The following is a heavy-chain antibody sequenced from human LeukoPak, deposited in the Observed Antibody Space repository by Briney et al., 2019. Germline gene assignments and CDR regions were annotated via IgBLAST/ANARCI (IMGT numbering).Heavy chain of an antibody. CDR2: VSSSNSYT. D-gene: IGHD6-19*01. Sequence: GGSLRLSCAASGFPFSIYNMNWVRQAPGKGLEWVSSVSSSNSYTYYADSVKGRFTISRDNAKNSLYLQMNSLRDEDTAVYYCARWGAVAGTGFDYWGQGTLVTVSS. J-gene: IGHJ4*02. CDR1: GFPFSIYN. CDR3: ARWGAVAGTGFDY. V-gene: IGHV3-21*01.